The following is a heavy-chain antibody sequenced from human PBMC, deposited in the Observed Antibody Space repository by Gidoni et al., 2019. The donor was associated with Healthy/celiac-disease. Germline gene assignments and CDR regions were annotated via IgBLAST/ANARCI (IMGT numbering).Heavy chain of an antibody. Sequence: EVQLVESGGGLVQPGGSLSLSCAASGFTSSDHYMDWVRQAPGKGLEWVGRTRNKANSYTTEYAASVKGRYTISRDDSKNSLYLQMNSLKTEDTAVYYCARGVGYYDSSGRSWYFDLWGRGTLVTVSS. J-gene: IGHJ2*01. CDR3: ARGVGYYDSSGRSWYFDL. CDR2: TRNKANSYTT. V-gene: IGHV3-72*01. D-gene: IGHD3-22*01. CDR1: GFTSSDHY.